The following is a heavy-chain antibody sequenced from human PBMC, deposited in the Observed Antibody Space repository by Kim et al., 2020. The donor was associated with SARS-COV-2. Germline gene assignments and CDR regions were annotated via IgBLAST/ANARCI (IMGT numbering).Heavy chain of an antibody. CDR2: INHSGST. D-gene: IGHD3-9*01. CDR3: ARGLRYFDEGAFDI. Sequence: SETLSLTCAVYGGSFSGYYWSWIRQPPGKGLEWIGEINHSGSTNYNPSLKSRVTISVDTSKNQFSLKLSSVTAADTAVYYCARGLRYFDEGAFDIWGQGTMVTVSS. J-gene: IGHJ3*02. V-gene: IGHV4-34*01. CDR1: GGSFSGYY.